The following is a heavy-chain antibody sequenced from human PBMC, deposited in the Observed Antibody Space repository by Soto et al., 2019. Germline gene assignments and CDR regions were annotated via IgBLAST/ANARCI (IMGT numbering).Heavy chain of an antibody. CDR3: ARDKEGIGDY. Sequence: QVQLVQSGAEVKKPGASVKVSCKASGYTFTGYYMHWVRQAPGQGLEWMGWINPNSGGTNYAQKVQGRVTMTRDPSISTAYMELSRLRSDDTTVYYCARDKEGIGDYWGQGTLVTVSS. J-gene: IGHJ4*02. D-gene: IGHD6-13*01. CDR2: INPNSGGT. V-gene: IGHV1-2*02. CDR1: GYTFTGYY.